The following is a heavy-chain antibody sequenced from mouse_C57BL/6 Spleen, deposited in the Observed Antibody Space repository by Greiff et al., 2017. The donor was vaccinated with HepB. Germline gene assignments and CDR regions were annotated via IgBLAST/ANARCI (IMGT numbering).Heavy chain of an antibody. D-gene: IGHD2-3*01. Sequence: DVKLQESGAELVRPGASVKLSCTASGFNIKDYYMHWVKQRPEQGLEWIGRIDPEDGDTEYAPKFQGKATMTADTSSNKAYLQLSSLTSEDTAVYYCTIYDGYLRYWGQGTTLTVSS. CDR1: GFNIKDYY. CDR2: IDPEDGDT. J-gene: IGHJ2*01. CDR3: TIYDGYLRY. V-gene: IGHV14-1*01.